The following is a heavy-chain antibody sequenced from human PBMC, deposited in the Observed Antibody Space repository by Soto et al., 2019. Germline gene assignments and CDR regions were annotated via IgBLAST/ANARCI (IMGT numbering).Heavy chain of an antibody. CDR1: AGVFRRYY. CDR2: INHSGSN. J-gene: IGHJ4*02. D-gene: IGHD2-8*02. Sequence: PSETLSLTCALYAGVFRRYYWTWTRHPPGPGLEWIGEINHSGSNNYNPSLKSRVTISVDTSKNQFSLKLTSVTAADTAVYYCARDKITGLFDYWGQGTLVTV. CDR3: ARDKITGLFDY. V-gene: IGHV4-34*01.